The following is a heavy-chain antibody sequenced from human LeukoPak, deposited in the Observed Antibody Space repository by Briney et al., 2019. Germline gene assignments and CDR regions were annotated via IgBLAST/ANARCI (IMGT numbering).Heavy chain of an antibody. CDR2: IKEDGGEK. Sequence: GGSLRLSCAASGFTFNIFWMSWVRQAPGKGLEWVANIKEDGGEKNYVDSVKGRSTISRDNAENSLYLQMNSLRAEDTAVYYCARDAHLSYASGFDYWGQGILVTVSS. J-gene: IGHJ4*02. V-gene: IGHV3-7*01. D-gene: IGHD3-10*01. CDR3: ARDAHLSYASGFDY. CDR1: GFTFNIFW.